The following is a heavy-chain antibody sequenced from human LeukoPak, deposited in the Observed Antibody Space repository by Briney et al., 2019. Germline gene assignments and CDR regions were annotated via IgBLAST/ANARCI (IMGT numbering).Heavy chain of an antibody. CDR3: ARETRLPRYYYYYMDV. Sequence: NSSETLSLXCTVSGGSISSYYWSWIRQPPGKGLEWIGYIYYSGSTNYNPSLKSRVTISVDTSKNQFSLKLSSVTAADTAVYYCARETRLPRYYYYYMDVWGKGTTVTVSS. CDR2: IYYSGST. D-gene: IGHD5/OR15-5a*01. V-gene: IGHV4-59*01. J-gene: IGHJ6*03. CDR1: GGSISSYY.